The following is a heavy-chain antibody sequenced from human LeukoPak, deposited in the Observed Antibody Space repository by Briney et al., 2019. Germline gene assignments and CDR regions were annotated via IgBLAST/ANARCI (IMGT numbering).Heavy chain of an antibody. J-gene: IGHJ3*02. CDR1: GFTFSSYS. CDR2: VSSSSSYI. CDR3: ARDAISAFDI. Sequence: PGGSLRLSCAASGFTFSSYSMNWVRQAPGKGLEWVSSVSSSSSYIYYADSVKGRFTISRDNAKNSLYLQMNSLRAEDTAVYYCARDAISAFDIWGQGTMVTVSS. V-gene: IGHV3-21*01.